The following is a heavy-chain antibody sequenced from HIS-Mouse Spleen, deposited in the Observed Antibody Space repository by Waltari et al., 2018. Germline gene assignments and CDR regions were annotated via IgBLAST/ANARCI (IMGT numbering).Heavy chain of an antibody. J-gene: IGHJ3*02. CDR3: ARDVIAVAGTNDAFDI. V-gene: IGHV4-34*01. D-gene: IGHD6-19*01. CDR1: VGSFSGYY. Sequence: QVQLQQWGAGLLKPSATLSLTCAVYVGSFSGYYWTWIRQPPGKGLEWIGKINHSGSTNYNPSLKSRVTISVDTSKNQFSLKLSSVTAAETAVYYCARDVIAVAGTNDAFDIWGQGTMVTVSS. CDR2: INHSGST.